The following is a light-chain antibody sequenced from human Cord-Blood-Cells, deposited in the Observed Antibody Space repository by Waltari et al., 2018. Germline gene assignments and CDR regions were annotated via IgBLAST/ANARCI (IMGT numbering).Light chain of an antibody. CDR3: QQYNNRPLT. J-gene: IGKJ4*01. CDR2: GAS. V-gene: IGKV3-15*01. CDR1: QSVSSN. Sequence: EIVMTQSPATLSVSPGERATLSCRASQSVSSNLAWYQQKPGQAPRLLIYGASTRATGIPARFSGSGSGTEFTLTIRSLQSEDFAVYSCQQYNNRPLTFGGGTKVAIK.